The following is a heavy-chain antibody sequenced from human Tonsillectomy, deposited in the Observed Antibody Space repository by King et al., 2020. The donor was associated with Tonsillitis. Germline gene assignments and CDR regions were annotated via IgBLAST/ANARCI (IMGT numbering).Heavy chain of an antibody. J-gene: IGHJ3*02. CDR2: ISAYNGNT. CDR3: ARDPNRYFDWLRGAFDI. D-gene: IGHD3-9*01. CDR1: GYTFSSYG. Sequence: QLVQSGAEVKKPGASVKVSCKASGYTFSSYGISWVRQAPGQGLEWMGWISAYNGNTKYAQKFQGRVTMTTNISTSTAYMELRSLRSDDTAVYYCARDPNRYFDWLRGAFDIWGQGTMVTVSS. V-gene: IGHV1-18*01.